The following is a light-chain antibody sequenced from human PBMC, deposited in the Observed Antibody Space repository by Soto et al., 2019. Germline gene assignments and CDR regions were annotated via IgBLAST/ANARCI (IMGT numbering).Light chain of an antibody. V-gene: IGLV1-44*01. CDR3: AAWDDSLNGHYV. J-gene: IGLJ1*01. CDR1: SSNIGSNT. CDR2: SNN. Sequence: QSVLTQPPSASGTPGQRVTISCSGSSSNIGSNTVNWYQQLPGTAPKLLIYSNNQRPSGVPDRFSGSKSGTSASLAISGLQSEDEADYYCAAWDDSLNGHYVSGTGTMVTVL.